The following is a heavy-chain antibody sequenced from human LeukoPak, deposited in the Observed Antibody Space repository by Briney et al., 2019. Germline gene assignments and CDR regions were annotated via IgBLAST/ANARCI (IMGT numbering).Heavy chain of an antibody. CDR3: ARSGDDYGDYDRGAQRRYYYYYGMDV. D-gene: IGHD4-17*01. CDR2: IYYSGST. V-gene: IGHV4-31*03. Sequence: PSQTLSLTCTVSGGSISSGGYYWSWIRQHPGKGLEWIGYIYYSGSTYYNPSLKSRVTISVDTSKNQFSLKLSSVTAADTAVYYCARSGDDYGDYDRGAQRRYYYYYGMDVWGQGTTVTVSS. CDR1: GGSISSGGYY. J-gene: IGHJ6*02.